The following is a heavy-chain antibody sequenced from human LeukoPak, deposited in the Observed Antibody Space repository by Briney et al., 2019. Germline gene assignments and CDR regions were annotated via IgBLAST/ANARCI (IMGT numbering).Heavy chain of an antibody. CDR1: GFTFSSYG. V-gene: IGHV3-30*03. Sequence: GGSLRLSCAASGFTFSSYGMHWVRQAPGKGLEWVAVISYDGSNKYYADSVKGRFTISRDNSKNTLYLQMNSLRAEDAAVYYCARDRYYYDSSGYYDYWGQGTLVTVSS. CDR2: ISYDGSNK. CDR3: ARDRYYYDSSGYYDY. J-gene: IGHJ4*02. D-gene: IGHD3-22*01.